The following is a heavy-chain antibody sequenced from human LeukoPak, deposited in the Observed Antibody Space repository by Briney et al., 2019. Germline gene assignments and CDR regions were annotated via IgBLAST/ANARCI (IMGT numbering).Heavy chain of an antibody. J-gene: IGHJ4*02. CDR1: GGSITSSY. Sequence: SETLSLTCTVSGGSITSSYWSWIRQPPGKGLEWIGEINHRGSTNYNPSLKSRVTISVDTSKNQFSLKLSSVTAADTAVYYCARRASSGYDYWGQGTLVTVSS. CDR2: INHRGST. V-gene: IGHV4-34*01. CDR3: ARRASSGYDY. D-gene: IGHD3-22*01.